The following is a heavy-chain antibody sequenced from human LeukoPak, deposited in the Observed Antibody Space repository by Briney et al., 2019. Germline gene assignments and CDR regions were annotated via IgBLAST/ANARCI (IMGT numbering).Heavy chain of an antibody. CDR2: ISWNSGSI. CDR3: AKDMGPYGGNSGRFDY. CDR1: GFTFDDYA. Sequence: GRSLRLSCAASGFTFDDYAMHWVRQAPGKGLEWVSGISWNSGSIGYADSVKGRFTISRDNAKNSLYLQMNSLRAEDMALYYCAKDMGPYGGNSGRFDYWGQGILVTVSS. J-gene: IGHJ4*02. V-gene: IGHV3-9*03. D-gene: IGHD4-23*01.